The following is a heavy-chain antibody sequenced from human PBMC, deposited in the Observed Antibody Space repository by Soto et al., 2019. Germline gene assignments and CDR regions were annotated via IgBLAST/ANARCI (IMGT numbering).Heavy chain of an antibody. J-gene: IGHJ4*02. CDR3: ARGGTPIDY. CDR2: ISAYNGNT. D-gene: IGHD3-16*01. Sequence: QVQLVQSGAEVKKPGASVKVSCKTSGYTFTNFGLSWVRQAPGQGLEWMGWISAYNGNTNYAQNFQGRVTMTTDTSTSTAHRELRRLRSDVTTVYYCARGGTPIDYWCQGTLATVSS. V-gene: IGHV1-18*01. CDR1: GYTFTNFG.